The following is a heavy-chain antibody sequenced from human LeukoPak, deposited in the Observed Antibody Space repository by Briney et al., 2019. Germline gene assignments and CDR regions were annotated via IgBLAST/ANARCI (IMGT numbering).Heavy chain of an antibody. D-gene: IGHD3-10*01. CDR1: GFTFSSYA. Sequence: PGGSLRLSCAASGFTFSSYAMSWVRQAPGKGLEWVSAISGSGGSTYYADSVKGRFTISRDNSKNTLYLQMNGLRAEDTAVYYCAKDLLLLFGEFSGMDVWGKGTTVTVSS. CDR3: AKDLLLLFGEFSGMDV. J-gene: IGHJ6*04. V-gene: IGHV3-23*01. CDR2: ISGSGGST.